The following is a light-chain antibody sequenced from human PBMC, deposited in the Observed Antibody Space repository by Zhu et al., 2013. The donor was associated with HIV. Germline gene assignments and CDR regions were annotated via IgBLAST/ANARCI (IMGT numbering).Light chain of an antibody. CDR2: TAS. Sequence: DIQMTQSPSTLSASIGDRVTINCRASQSISTWLAWYQQKPGKAPELLIYTASTLQSGVPSRFSGSGSGTDFTLTINSLQPEDFATYFCQDLNTFPFTFGPGTKVDV. V-gene: IGKV1-5*01. CDR3: QDLNTFPFT. CDR1: QSISTW. J-gene: IGKJ3*01.